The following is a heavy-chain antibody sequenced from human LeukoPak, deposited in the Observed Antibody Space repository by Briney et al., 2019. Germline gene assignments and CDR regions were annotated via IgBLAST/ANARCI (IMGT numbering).Heavy chain of an antibody. V-gene: IGHV3-23*01. CDR2: ITGSDGSS. CDR1: GFTFTNYA. Sequence: GTSLRLSCVASGFTFTNYAMSWVRQAPGKGLEWVSAITGSDGSSYYADSVKGRFTLSRDNSKNTLYLQVNSLRAEDTAVYYCAKWGDYDILTSYYVPDYWGQGTLVTVSS. CDR3: AKWGDYDILTSYYVPDY. J-gene: IGHJ4*02. D-gene: IGHD3-9*01.